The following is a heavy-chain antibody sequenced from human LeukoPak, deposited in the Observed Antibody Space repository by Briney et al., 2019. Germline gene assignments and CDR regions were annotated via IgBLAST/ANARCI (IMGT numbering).Heavy chain of an antibody. CDR2: VSSGSDYI. CDR1: GFTFGTYT. D-gene: IGHD3-22*01. J-gene: IGHJ4*02. Sequence: KSGGSLRLSCAASGFTFGTYTMIWVRQAAGKGLEWVSSVSSGSDYIYYANSVKGRFTISRDNAKHSLYLQMNSLRAEDTAVYYCAREDYYDSSGYPYYIDYWGQGTLVTVSS. CDR3: AREDYYDSSGYPYYIDY. V-gene: IGHV3-21*01.